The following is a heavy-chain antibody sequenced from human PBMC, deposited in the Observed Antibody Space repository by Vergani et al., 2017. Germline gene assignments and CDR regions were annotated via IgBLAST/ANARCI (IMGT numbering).Heavy chain of an antibody. CDR2: ISDRYPST. J-gene: IGHJ4*02. V-gene: IGHV3-23*01. D-gene: IGHD2-15*01. Sequence: EVQLLQSGGGVIQPGGSVRLSCAASGFTFSACPMTWVRQAPGKGLEWVSAISDRYPSTYYADSVKGRFTISGDNSKNMLYLQMNSLRADDTAVYYCARLSXDTTPYLQGGYDCWGQGTLVSVSS. CDR3: ARLSXDTTPYLQGGYDC. CDR1: GFTFSACP.